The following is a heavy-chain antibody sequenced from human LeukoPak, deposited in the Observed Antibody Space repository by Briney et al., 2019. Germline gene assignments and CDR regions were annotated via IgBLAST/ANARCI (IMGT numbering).Heavy chain of an antibody. Sequence: GASLRLSCAASGFTFSSYAMSWVRQAPGKGLEWVSAISGSGGSTYYADSVKGRFTISRDNSKNTPYLQMNSLRAEDTAVYYCAKDRIPGEGLFDYWGQGTLVTVSS. CDR1: GFTFSSYA. V-gene: IGHV3-23*01. CDR2: ISGSGGST. J-gene: IGHJ4*02. D-gene: IGHD7-27*01. CDR3: AKDRIPGEGLFDY.